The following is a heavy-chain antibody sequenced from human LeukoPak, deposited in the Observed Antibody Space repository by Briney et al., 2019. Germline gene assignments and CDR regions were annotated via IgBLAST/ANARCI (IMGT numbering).Heavy chain of an antibody. CDR1: GGTFSSYA. D-gene: IGHD5-18*01. V-gene: IGHV1-69*05. CDR3: ARGSGGYSYGTHDY. Sequence: SVKVSCKASGGTFSSYAISWVRQAPGQGLEWMGGIIPIFGTENYAQKFQGRVTITTDESTSTAYMGLSSLRSEDTAVYYCARGSGGYSYGTHDYWGQGTLVTVSS. J-gene: IGHJ4*02. CDR2: IIPIFGTE.